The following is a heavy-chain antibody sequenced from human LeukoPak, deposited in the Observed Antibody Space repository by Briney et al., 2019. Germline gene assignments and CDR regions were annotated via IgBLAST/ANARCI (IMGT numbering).Heavy chain of an antibody. CDR1: GGTFSSYA. Sequence: GASVKVSCKASGGTFSSYANSWVRQAPGQGLEWMGRIIPIFGTANYAQKFQGRVTITTDESTSTAYMELSSLRSEDTAVYYCARAGLGQWLMPGHNWFDPWGQGTLVTVSS. D-gene: IGHD6-19*01. CDR3: ARAGLGQWLMPGHNWFDP. CDR2: IIPIFGTA. J-gene: IGHJ5*02. V-gene: IGHV1-69*05.